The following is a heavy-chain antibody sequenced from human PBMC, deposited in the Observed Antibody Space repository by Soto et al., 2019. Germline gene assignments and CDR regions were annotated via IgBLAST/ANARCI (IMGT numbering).Heavy chain of an antibody. V-gene: IGHV1-69*13. J-gene: IGHJ6*02. CDR3: AREMQWLGNGMDV. D-gene: IGHD6-19*01. CDR1: GGTFSNYG. CDR2: IMPSSDTP. Sequence: SVKVSCKASGGTFSNYGISWVRQAPGQGLEWMGGIMPSSDTPITAQRFQGRVIISADESTSTAYMELRSLRSDDTAVYYCAREMQWLGNGMDVWGQGTTVTVSS.